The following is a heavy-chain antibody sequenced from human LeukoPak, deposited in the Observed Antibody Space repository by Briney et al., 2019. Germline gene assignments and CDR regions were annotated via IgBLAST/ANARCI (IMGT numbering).Heavy chain of an antibody. CDR1: GGSINGGNYY. D-gene: IGHD2-2*01. CDR2: TSPSGST. J-gene: IGHJ4*02. Sequence: SQTLPLTCTVSGGSINGGNYYWTWLRQPAGKGLEWIGRTSPSGSTNHNPSLTSRVTISVDTSKNQFSLKLNFVTAADTAVYYCARVSYQEGVDYWGQGTLVTVSS. V-gene: IGHV4-61*02. CDR3: ARVSYQEGVDY.